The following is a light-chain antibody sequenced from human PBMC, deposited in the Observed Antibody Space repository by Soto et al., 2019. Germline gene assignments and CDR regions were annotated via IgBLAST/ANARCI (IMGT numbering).Light chain of an antibody. CDR3: AHGGKSTET. CDR2: GAS. Sequence: EIVLTQSPGTLSLSPGERATLSCRASQSVSGKYLAGYQQKPGQAPGLLIYGASSGANGITDRFSGSGSGTDFPLTISGFVREDCGVYYCAHGGKSTETFGEGTKEDI. V-gene: IGKV3-20*01. J-gene: IGKJ1*01. CDR1: QSVSGKY.